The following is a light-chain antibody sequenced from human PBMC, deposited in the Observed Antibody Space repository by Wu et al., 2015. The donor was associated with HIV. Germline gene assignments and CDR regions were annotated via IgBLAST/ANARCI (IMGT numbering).Light chain of an antibody. V-gene: IGKV3-20*01. CDR1: QYVISNY. CDR3: QYRTT. Sequence: EIVLTQSPGTLSLSPGERATLSCRASQYVISNYLSWYQQKPGQAPRLLIYGASSRATGIPDRFSGSGSGTDFTLTISRLEPEDFALYYCQYRTTFGQGTRLESK. CDR2: GAS. J-gene: IGKJ5*01.